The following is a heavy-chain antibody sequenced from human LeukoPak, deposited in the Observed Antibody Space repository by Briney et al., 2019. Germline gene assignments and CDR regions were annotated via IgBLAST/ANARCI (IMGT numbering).Heavy chain of an antibody. CDR2: ISSTSSAV. Sequence: PGGSLRLSCAASGFTFSSYSMNWVRQAPGKGLEWVSSISSTSSAVFYADSVMGRFTISRDNAKSSLYLQMNSLRAEDTAVYYCARANYYDSSGYYYWGQGTLVTVSS. CDR3: ARANYYDSSGYYY. J-gene: IGHJ4*02. D-gene: IGHD3-22*01. CDR1: GFTFSSYS. V-gene: IGHV3-21*01.